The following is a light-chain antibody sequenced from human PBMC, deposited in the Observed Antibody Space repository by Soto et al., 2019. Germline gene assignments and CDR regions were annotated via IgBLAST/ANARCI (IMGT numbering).Light chain of an antibody. V-gene: IGKV3-20*01. CDR3: QQYGSTPRT. CDR2: GAS. Sequence: EIVLTQSPGTLSLSPGERATLSCRASQTVSSNYLAWYQQKPGQAPRHLIYGASSRATGIPGRFSGSGSGTDFTLTISRLEPEDFALYYCQQYGSTPRTVGQGTKVDIK. CDR1: QTVSSNY. J-gene: IGKJ1*01.